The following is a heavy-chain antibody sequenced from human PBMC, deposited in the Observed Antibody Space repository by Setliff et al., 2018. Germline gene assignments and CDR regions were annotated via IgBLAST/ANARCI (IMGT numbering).Heavy chain of an antibody. Sequence: ASVKVSCKASGYTFTSYGISWVRQAPGQGLEWMGWISAYNGNTNYAQKFQGRVTMTEDTSTDTAYMELSSLRSEDTAVYYCATNAGRSSSWYPRRPGEGHAFDIWGQGTMVTVS. CDR1: GYTFTSYG. J-gene: IGHJ3*02. V-gene: IGHV1-18*01. D-gene: IGHD6-13*01. CDR2: ISAYNGNT. CDR3: ATNAGRSSSWYPRRPGEGHAFDI.